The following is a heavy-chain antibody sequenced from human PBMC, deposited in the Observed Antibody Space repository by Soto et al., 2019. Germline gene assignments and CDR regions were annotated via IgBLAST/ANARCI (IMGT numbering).Heavy chain of an antibody. CDR3: ARDLIYYDSSGPFDY. V-gene: IGHV1-18*01. CDR1: GYTFTSYG. Sequence: ASVKVSRKASGYTFTSYGISWVRQAPGQGLEWMGWISAYNGNTNYAQKLQGRVTMTTDTSTSTAYMELRSLRSDDTAVYYCARDLIYYDSSGPFDYWGQGTLVTVSS. CDR2: ISAYNGNT. J-gene: IGHJ4*02. D-gene: IGHD3-22*01.